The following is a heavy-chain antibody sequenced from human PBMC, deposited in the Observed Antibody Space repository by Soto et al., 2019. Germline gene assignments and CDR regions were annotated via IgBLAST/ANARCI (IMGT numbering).Heavy chain of an antibody. CDR1: GYTLTSYG. J-gene: IGHJ5*02. D-gene: IGHD3-10*01. V-gene: IGHV1-18*01. CDR2: ISAYSGNT. CDR3: ARWIFPAATPRRGWFDP. Sequence: GXSVKVSCKASGYTLTSYGISWVRQAPGQGLEWMGWISAYSGNTNYAQKLQGRVTMTTDTSTSTAYMELRSLRSDDTAVYYCARWIFPAATPRRGWFDPWGQGTLVTVSS.